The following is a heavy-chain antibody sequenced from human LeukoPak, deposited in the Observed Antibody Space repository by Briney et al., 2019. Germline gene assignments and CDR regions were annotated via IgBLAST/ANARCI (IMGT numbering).Heavy chain of an antibody. J-gene: IGHJ4*02. Sequence: SETLSLTCTVSGGPISSGDYYWSWIRQPPGKGLEWIGYIYYSGSTYYNPSLKSRVTISVDTSKNQFSLKLSSVTAADTAVYYCARDPIVATIDRGSISDYWGQGTLVTVSS. V-gene: IGHV4-30-4*01. CDR3: ARDPIVATIDRGSISDY. CDR1: GGPISSGDYY. D-gene: IGHD5-12*01. CDR2: IYYSGST.